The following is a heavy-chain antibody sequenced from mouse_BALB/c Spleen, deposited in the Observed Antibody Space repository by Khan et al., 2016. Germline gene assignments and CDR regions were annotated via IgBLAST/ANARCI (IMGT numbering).Heavy chain of an antibody. CDR2: ISDGGSYT. CDR1: GFTFSDYY. D-gene: IGHD2-4*01. Sequence: EVELVESGGGLVKPGGSLKLSCAASGFTFSDYYMYWVRQTPEKRLAWVATISDGGSYTYYPDSVQGRFTISRDNAKNNLYLQMSSLTSEDTAMYYCAREGLRRGFAYWGQGTLVTVSA. CDR3: AREGLRRGFAY. V-gene: IGHV5-4*02. J-gene: IGHJ3*01.